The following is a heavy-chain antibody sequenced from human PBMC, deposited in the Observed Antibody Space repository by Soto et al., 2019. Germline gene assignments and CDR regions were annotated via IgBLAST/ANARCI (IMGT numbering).Heavy chain of an antibody. CDR1: GFTFSSYE. V-gene: IGHV3-48*03. CDR3: ARDPRYSSSSAFDY. D-gene: IGHD6-6*01. CDR2: ISSSGSTI. J-gene: IGHJ4*02. Sequence: GGSLRLSCAASGFTFSSYELNWVRQAPGKGLEWASYISSSGSTIYYADSVKGRFTISRDNAKNSLYLQMNSLRAEDTAVYYCARDPRYSSSSAFDYWGQGTLVTVSS.